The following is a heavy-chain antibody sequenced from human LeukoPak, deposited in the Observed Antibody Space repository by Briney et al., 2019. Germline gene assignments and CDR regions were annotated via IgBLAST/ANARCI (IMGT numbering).Heavy chain of an antibody. D-gene: IGHD6-6*01. J-gene: IGHJ4*02. CDR1: GLTFSNDW. CDR2: LYSEGGRT. CDR3: SRGLGQPVDY. V-gene: IGHV3-74*01. Sequence: PGGSLRLSCVASGLTFSNDWMHWVRQAPGKGLVWVSRLYSEGGRTYYADPAKGRFTISRDNAKNTLYLQMNSLRVEDTAVYYCSRGLGQPVDYWGQGTLVTVSS.